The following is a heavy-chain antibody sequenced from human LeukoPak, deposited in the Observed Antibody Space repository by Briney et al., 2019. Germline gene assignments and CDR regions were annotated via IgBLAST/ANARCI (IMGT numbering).Heavy chain of an antibody. D-gene: IGHD3-10*01. Sequence: PSETLSLTCAVYGGSFSGYYWSWIRQPPGKGLEWIGEINHSGSTNYNPSLKSRVTISVDTSKNQFSLKLSSVTAADTAVYYCARVLIVDFAMVRDNWFDPWGQGTLVTVSS. CDR3: ARVLIVDFAMVRDNWFDP. CDR2: INHSGST. J-gene: IGHJ5*02. CDR1: GGSFSGYY. V-gene: IGHV4-34*01.